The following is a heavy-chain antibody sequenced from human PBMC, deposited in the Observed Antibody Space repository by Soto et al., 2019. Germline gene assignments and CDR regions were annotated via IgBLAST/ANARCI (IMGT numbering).Heavy chain of an antibody. V-gene: IGHV3-7*01. CDR2: IKQAGTEK. J-gene: IGHJ4*02. CDR1: RFTFSNYW. Sequence: EVQLVESGGGLVQPGGSLRLSCAASRFTFSNYWMSWVRQAPGKGLEWVANIKQAGTEKYYADSVRGRFTISRDNAKNTQYLQMNKLRAEDTAVYYCARDDLDYWGQGTQVTVSS. CDR3: ARDDLDY.